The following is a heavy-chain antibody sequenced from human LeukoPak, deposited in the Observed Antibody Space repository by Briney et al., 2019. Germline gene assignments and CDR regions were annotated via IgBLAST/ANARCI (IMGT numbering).Heavy chain of an antibody. V-gene: IGHV3-66*01. J-gene: IGHJ6*03. CDR3: AREHISVTTGVYMDV. Sequence: GGSLRLSCAASEFIVSINYMTWVRQAPGKGLEWVSVIYSGGSTYYADSVKGRFTISRDNSKNTLYLQMNSLRAEDTAVYYCAREHISVTTGVYMDVWGKGTTVTISS. CDR1: EFIVSINY. D-gene: IGHD4-17*01. CDR2: IYSGGST.